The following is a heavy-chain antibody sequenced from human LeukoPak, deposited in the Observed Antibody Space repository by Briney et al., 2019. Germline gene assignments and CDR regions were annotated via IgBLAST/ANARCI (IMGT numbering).Heavy chain of an antibody. CDR2: INPNSGGS. Sequence: GASVKVSCTASGYTFTGYYMHWVRQAPGQGLEWMGWINPNSGGSNYAQKFQGRVTMTRDTSISTAYMELSRLRSDDTAVYYCARDPTMTTGIAVARGLSYYYYGMDVWGQETTGSVSS. CDR1: GYTFTGYY. J-gene: IGHJ6*01. V-gene: IGHV1-2*02. D-gene: IGHD6-19*01. CDR3: ARDPTMTTGIAVARGLSYYYYGMDV.